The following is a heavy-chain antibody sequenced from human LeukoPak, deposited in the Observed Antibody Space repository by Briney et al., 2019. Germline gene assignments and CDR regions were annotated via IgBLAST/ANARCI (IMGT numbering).Heavy chain of an antibody. CDR3: ARALPYTAIDY. V-gene: IGHV3-64*01. D-gene: IGHD5-18*01. CDR2: ISSNGGST. J-gene: IGHJ4*02. CDR1: GFTFSSYA. Sequence: GGSLRLSCAASGFTFSSYAMHWVRQAPGKGLEYVSAISSNGGSTYYANSVKGRFTISRDNSKNTLYLQMGSLRAEDMAVYYCARALPYTAIDYWGQGTLSPSPQ.